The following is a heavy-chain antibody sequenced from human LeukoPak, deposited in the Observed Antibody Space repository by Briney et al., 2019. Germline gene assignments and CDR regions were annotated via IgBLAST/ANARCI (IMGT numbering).Heavy chain of an antibody. CDR3: ARDAQWLVPEGYYYYMDV. CDR1: GFTFSRYN. V-gene: IGHV3-21*01. Sequence: PGGSLRLSCAGSGFTFSRYNMNWVRQAPGQGLERVSSISSSSSYIYYADSVKGRFTISRDNAQNSLFLQMNSLRAEDTAVYYCARDAQWLVPEGYYYYMDVWGKGTTVTVSS. D-gene: IGHD6-19*01. CDR2: ISSSSSYI. J-gene: IGHJ6*03.